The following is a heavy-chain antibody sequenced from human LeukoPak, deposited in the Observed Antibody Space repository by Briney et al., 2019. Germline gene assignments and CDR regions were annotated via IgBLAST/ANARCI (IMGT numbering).Heavy chain of an antibody. CDR3: ARTIVVVPAASLFDY. D-gene: IGHD2-2*01. J-gene: IGHJ4*02. CDR2: ISSSSSYI. V-gene: IGHV3-21*01. CDR1: GFTFPNYV. Sequence: GGSLRLSCAASGFTFPNYVMSWVRQAPGKGLEWVSPISSSSSYIYHADSVKGRFTISRDNAKNSLYLQMNSLRAEDTAVYYCARTIVVVPAASLFDYWGQGTLVTVSS.